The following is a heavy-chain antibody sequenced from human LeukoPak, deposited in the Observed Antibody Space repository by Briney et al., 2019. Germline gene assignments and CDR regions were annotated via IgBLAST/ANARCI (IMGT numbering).Heavy chain of an antibody. D-gene: IGHD3-22*01. CDR3: ARESYYYDSSGKPSYYYYGMDV. CDR2: ISSSSTI. CDR1: GFTFSSYS. V-gene: IGHV3-48*01. J-gene: IGHJ6*02. Sequence: GGSLRLSCSASGFTFSSYSMNWVRQAPGKGLEWVSYISSSSTIYYADSVKGRFTISRDNAKNSLYLQMNSLRAEDTAVYYCARESYYYDSSGKPSYYYYGMDVWGQGTTVTVSS.